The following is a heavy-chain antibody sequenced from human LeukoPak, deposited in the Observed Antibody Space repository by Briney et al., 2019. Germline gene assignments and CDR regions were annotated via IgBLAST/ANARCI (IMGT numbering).Heavy chain of an antibody. V-gene: IGHV1-8*01. D-gene: IGHD3-10*01. J-gene: IGHJ3*02. CDR3: ARDPSLWFGEYDAFDI. CDR2: MNPNSGNT. Sequence: ASVKVSCKASGYTFTSYDINWVRQATGQGLEWMGWMNPNSGNTGYAQKFQGRVTMTRNTSISTAYMELSSLRSEDTAVYYCARDPSLWFGEYDAFDIWGQGTMVTVSS. CDR1: GYTFTSYD.